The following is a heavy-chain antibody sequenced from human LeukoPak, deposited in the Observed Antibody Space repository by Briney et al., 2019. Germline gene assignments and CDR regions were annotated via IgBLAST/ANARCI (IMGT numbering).Heavy chain of an antibody. J-gene: IGHJ6*03. CDR1: GGSFSGYY. V-gene: IGHV4-34*01. D-gene: IGHD6-13*01. CDR3: ARITAYSSSWYSGYYYYYYMDV. Sequence: SETLSLTCAVYGGSFSGYYWSWIRQPPGKGLEWIGEINHSGSTNYNPSLKSRVTISVDTSKNQFSLKLSSVTAADTAVYYCARITAYSSSWYSGYYYYYYMDVWGKGTTVTVSS. CDR2: INHSGST.